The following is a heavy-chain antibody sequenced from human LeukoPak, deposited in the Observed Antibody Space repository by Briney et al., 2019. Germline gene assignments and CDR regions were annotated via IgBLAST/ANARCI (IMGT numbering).Heavy chain of an antibody. CDR1: GFTFSSYS. CDR2: ISSSSSYI. V-gene: IGHV3-21*01. Sequence: GGSLRLSCAASGFTFSSYSMNWVRQAPGKGLEWVSSISSSSSYIYYADSVKGRFTISRDNAKNSLYLQMNSLRAEDTAVYYCARDESPNYDFWSGQNPYFDYWGQGTLVTVSS. D-gene: IGHD3-3*01. CDR3: ARDESPNYDFWSGQNPYFDY. J-gene: IGHJ4*02.